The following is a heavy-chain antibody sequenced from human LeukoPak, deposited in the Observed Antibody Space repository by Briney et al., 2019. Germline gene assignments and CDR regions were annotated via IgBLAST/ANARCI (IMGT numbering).Heavy chain of an antibody. V-gene: IGHV3-48*01. CDR2: ISSSSSDI. J-gene: IGHJ4*02. D-gene: IGHD2-2*01. CDR1: GFIFSIYT. Sequence: QSGGSLRLSCVASGFIFSIYTMNWVRQAPGKGLEWVSSISSSSSDIYYADSVKGRFTISRDNAKNSLYLQMSSLRAEDTAVYYCARDASTRCYLCEVDYWGQGALVTVSS. CDR3: ARDASTRCYLCEVDY.